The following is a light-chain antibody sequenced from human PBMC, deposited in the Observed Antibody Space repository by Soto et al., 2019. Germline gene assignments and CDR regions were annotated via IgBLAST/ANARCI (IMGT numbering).Light chain of an antibody. Sequence: QSALTQPPSVSGSPGQSVTISCTGTSSDVGSYNRVSWYQQPPGTAPKLMIYEVSNRPSGVPDRFSGSKSGNTASLTISGLQAEDEADYYCSSYTVSSTVLFGGGTKVTVL. J-gene: IGLJ2*01. CDR2: EVS. CDR1: SSDVGSYNR. CDR3: SSYTVSSTVL. V-gene: IGLV2-18*02.